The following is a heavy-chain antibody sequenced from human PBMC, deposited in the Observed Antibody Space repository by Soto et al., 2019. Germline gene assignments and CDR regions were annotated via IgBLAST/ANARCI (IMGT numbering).Heavy chain of an antibody. Sequence: QVQLQESGPGLVKPSETLSLTCTVSGASVSAGYWSWIRQPPGKGLEWIGFMYFGGSFNYNPALTRRVSISVETSKNQFSMKVTSVTAADTAVYYCAKIYYDTTGFAVDPWGQGTLVTVSS. CDR3: AKIYYDTTGFAVDP. D-gene: IGHD3-22*01. CDR1: GASVSAGY. J-gene: IGHJ5*02. CDR2: MYFGGSF. V-gene: IGHV4-59*02.